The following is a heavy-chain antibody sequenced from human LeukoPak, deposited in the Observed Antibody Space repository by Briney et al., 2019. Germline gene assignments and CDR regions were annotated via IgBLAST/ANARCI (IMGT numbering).Heavy chain of an antibody. Sequence: GGSLRLSCAASGFTFSSYAMTWARQAPGKGLEWVSSIGGSGDSTYYADSVKGRFTVSRDNSKNTLYRQMNSLRADDTALYHCARESGRYLQPTDFWGHGTLVTVSS. CDR1: GFTFSSYA. CDR3: ARESGRYLQPTDF. V-gene: IGHV3-23*01. J-gene: IGHJ4*01. D-gene: IGHD1-26*01. CDR2: IGGSGDST.